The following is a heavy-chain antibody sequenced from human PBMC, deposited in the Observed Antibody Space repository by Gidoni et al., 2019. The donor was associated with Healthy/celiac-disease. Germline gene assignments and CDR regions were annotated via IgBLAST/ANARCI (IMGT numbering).Heavy chain of an antibody. Sequence: QVTLKESGPVLVKPTETLTLTFTVSGFSLSNARMGVSWIRQPPGKALEWLAHIFSNDEKSYSTSLKSRLTISKDTSKSQVVLTMTNMDPVDTATYYCARMILYCSGGSCPRDWFDPWGQGTLVTVSS. J-gene: IGHJ5*02. V-gene: IGHV2-26*01. D-gene: IGHD2-15*01. CDR1: GFSLSNARMG. CDR2: IFSNDEK. CDR3: ARMILYCSGGSCPRDWFDP.